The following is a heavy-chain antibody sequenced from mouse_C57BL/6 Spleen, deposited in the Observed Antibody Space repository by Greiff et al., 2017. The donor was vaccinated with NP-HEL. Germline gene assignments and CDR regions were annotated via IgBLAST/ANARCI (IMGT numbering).Heavy chain of an antibody. J-gene: IGHJ4*01. V-gene: IGHV1-55*01. D-gene: IGHD2-1*01. CDR3: ARKGDGNYGAMDY. CDR2: IYPGSGST. CDR1: GYTFTSYW. Sequence: QVQLQQPGAELVKPGASVKMSCKASGYTFTSYWITWVKQRPGQGLEWIGDIYPGSGSTNYNEKFKSKATLTVDTSSSTAYMQLSSLTSEDSAVYYCARKGDGNYGAMDYWGQGTSVTVSS.